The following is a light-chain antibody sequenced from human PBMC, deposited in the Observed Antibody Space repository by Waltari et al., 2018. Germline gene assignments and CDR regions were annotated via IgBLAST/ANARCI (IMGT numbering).Light chain of an antibody. CDR1: QGVSRY. CDR3: QKYGTLPAT. CDR2: DAS. J-gene: IGKJ1*01. V-gene: IGKV3-20*01. Sequence: SCRASQGVSRYLAWYQQKPGQAPRLLIYDASIRASGIPDRFSGRGSGTDFSLTISRLEPEDFAVYYCQKYGTLPATFGQGTKVQMK.